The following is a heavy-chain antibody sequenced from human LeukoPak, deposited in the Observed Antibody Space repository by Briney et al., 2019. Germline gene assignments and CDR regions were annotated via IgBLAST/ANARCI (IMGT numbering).Heavy chain of an antibody. CDR1: GFTFSSYD. Sequence: PGGSLRLSCAVSGFTFSSYDMSWVRQAPGKGLEWVSAISGSGGSTYYADSVKGRFTISRDNSKNTLFLQMNSLRGEDTAMYYCARVQGGGFRTADSWGQGTLVTVSS. CDR3: ARVQGGGFRTADS. D-gene: IGHD1-14*01. CDR2: ISGSGGST. V-gene: IGHV3-23*01. J-gene: IGHJ4*02.